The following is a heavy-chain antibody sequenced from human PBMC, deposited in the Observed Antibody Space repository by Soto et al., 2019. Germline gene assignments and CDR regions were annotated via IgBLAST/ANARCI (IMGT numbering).Heavy chain of an antibody. CDR1: GYTLTSYG. V-gene: IGHV1-18*01. Sequence: GASVKVSCKASGYTLTSYGISWVRQAPGQGLEWMGWISAYSGKTNYAQKVQGSVTMTTDTSTSTAYMEVRSLRSDNTAVYYCARDNSGDFWSGYSHYYFDYWGQGTLVTVSS. J-gene: IGHJ4*02. CDR3: ARDNSGDFWSGYSHYYFDY. CDR2: ISAYSGKT. D-gene: IGHD3-3*01.